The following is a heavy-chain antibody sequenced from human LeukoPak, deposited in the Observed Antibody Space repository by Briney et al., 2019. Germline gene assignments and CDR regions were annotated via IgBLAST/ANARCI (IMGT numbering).Heavy chain of an antibody. Sequence: KPGGSLRLSCAASGFAFSSYTMSWVRQAPGEGLEWVSFISSSSSYIYYADSVRGRFTISRDNAKKLMYLQMDSLRVEDTAVYYCARGSLSSGSHYGDYWGQGTLVTVSS. CDR1: GFAFSSYT. D-gene: IGHD3-10*01. CDR3: ARGSLSSGSHYGDY. CDR2: ISSSSSYI. V-gene: IGHV3-21*01. J-gene: IGHJ4*02.